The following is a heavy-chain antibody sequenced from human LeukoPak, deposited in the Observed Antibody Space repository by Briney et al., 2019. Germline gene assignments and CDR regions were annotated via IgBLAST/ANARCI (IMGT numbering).Heavy chain of an antibody. CDR3: ARFPHHGDYIIDY. CDR1: GYTFSSYA. J-gene: IGHJ4*02. CDR2: INTSTGNP. V-gene: IGHV7-4-1*02. Sequence: GASVKVSCKASGYTFSSYALGWVRQAPGHGLEWMGWINTSTGNPTYAQGFTGRFVFSVDTSVRTAYLQINSLTAADTAVFYCARFPHHGDYIIDYWGQGTLVTVSS. D-gene: IGHD4-17*01.